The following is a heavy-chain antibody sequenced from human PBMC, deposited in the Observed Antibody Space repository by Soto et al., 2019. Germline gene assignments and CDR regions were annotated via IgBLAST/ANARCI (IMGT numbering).Heavy chain of an antibody. CDR1: GITFTTYA. Sequence: DSVKVSCKASGITFTTYAIHWVRQAPGQGLEWMGWINAGNGNTRYSQKFQGRVTLTRDTSASTAYMDLSSLTSEDAAIYYCARAISGYVTWGQGTLVTVSS. D-gene: IGHD5-12*01. CDR3: ARAISGYVT. V-gene: IGHV1-3*01. J-gene: IGHJ4*02. CDR2: INAGNGNT.